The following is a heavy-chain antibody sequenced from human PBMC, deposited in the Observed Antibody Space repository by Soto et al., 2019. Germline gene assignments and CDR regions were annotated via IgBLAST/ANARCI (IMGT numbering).Heavy chain of an antibody. CDR3: ARDQEPSTLYYDYYYMDV. CDR2: INPSGGST. Sequence: QVQLVQSGAEAKKPGASVTVSCKASGYTFTSYYIHWVRQAPGQGLEWVGIINPSGGSTSYAQKFQGRVTMTRDTSTSTVYMEVSGLRSEDTAVYYCARDQEPSTLYYDYYYMDVWGKGTTVTVSS. CDR1: GYTFTSYY. V-gene: IGHV1-46*03. J-gene: IGHJ6*03.